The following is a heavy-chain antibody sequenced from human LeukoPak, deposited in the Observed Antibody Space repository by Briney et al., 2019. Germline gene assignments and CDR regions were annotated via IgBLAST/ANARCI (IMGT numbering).Heavy chain of an antibody. Sequence: GGSLRLSCVTSGLTFINYAMTWVRQAPGKGLEWVSSISSSGVGTHYADSVKGRFTISRDNSKNTLYLQMNSLRAEDTAVYYCAKAELARYYYYGMDVWGQGTTVTVSS. V-gene: IGHV3-23*01. D-gene: IGHD1-26*01. J-gene: IGHJ6*02. CDR2: ISSSGVGT. CDR1: GLTFINYA. CDR3: AKAELARYYYYGMDV.